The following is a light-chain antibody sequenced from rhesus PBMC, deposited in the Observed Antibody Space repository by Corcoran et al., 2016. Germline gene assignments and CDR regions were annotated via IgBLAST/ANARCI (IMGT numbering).Light chain of an antibody. CDR1: QSVSSY. Sequence: QVILTQSPATLSLSPGERATLSCRASQSVSSYLAWYQQKTGQGPRLLIYGASSRATGIPDRFSGSGSGTDFTLTISSLEREDVGVYPCYQRSSGFTFSPGTKLDIK. V-gene: IGKV3-10*01. CDR3: YQRSSGFT. J-gene: IGKJ3*01. CDR2: GAS.